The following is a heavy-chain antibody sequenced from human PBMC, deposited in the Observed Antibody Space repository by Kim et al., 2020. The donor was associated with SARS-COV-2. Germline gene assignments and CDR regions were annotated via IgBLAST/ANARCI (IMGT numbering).Heavy chain of an antibody. Sequence: GGSLRLSCAASGFTVSSNYMSWVRQAPGKGLEWVSVIYSGGSTYYADSVKGRFTISRDNSKNTLYLQMNSLRAEDTAVYYCARGFDYDSSGYPYYFDYWGQGTLVTVSS. V-gene: IGHV3-66*01. CDR2: IYSGGST. CDR3: ARGFDYDSSGYPYYFDY. J-gene: IGHJ4*02. D-gene: IGHD3-22*01. CDR1: GFTVSSNY.